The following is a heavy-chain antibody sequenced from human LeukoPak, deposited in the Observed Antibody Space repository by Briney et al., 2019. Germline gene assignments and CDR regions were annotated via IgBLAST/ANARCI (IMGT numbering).Heavy chain of an antibody. CDR1: GFTFSNAW. Sequence: GGSLRLSCAASGFTFSNAWMSWVRQAPGKGLEWVSAISGSGGSTYYADSVKGRFTISRDNSKNTLYLQMNSLRAEDTAVYYCAKLVPSDDFWSGYLGWFDPWGQGTLVTVSS. CDR2: ISGSGGST. J-gene: IGHJ5*02. D-gene: IGHD3-3*01. CDR3: AKLVPSDDFWSGYLGWFDP. V-gene: IGHV3-23*01.